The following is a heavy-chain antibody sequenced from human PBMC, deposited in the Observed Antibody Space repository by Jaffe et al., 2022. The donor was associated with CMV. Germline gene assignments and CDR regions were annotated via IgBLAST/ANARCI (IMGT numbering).Heavy chain of an antibody. V-gene: IGHV4-34*01. Sequence: QVQLQQWGAGLLKPSETLSLTCAVYGGSFSGYYWSWIRQPPGKGLEWIGEINHSGSTNYNPSLKSRVTISVDTSKNQFSLKLSSVTAADTAVYYCARAGIFYSHYYYGMDVWGQGTTVTVSS. CDR3: ARAGIFYSHYYYGMDV. J-gene: IGHJ6*02. CDR2: INHSGST. CDR1: GGSFSGYY. D-gene: IGHD2-15*01.